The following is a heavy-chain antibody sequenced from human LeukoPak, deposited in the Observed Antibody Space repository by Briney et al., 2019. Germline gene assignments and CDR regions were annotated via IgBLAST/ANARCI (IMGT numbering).Heavy chain of an antibody. J-gene: IGHJ3*02. Sequence: SETLSLTCTVSGGSISSYYWSWIRQPPGKGLEWIGYIYYSGSTNYNPSLKSRVTIPVDTSKNQFSLKLSSVTAADTAVYYCARWVGYCSSTSCPKGAFDIWGQGTMVTVSS. D-gene: IGHD2-2*01. CDR3: ARWVGYCSSTSCPKGAFDI. V-gene: IGHV4-59*01. CDR2: IYYSGST. CDR1: GGSISSYY.